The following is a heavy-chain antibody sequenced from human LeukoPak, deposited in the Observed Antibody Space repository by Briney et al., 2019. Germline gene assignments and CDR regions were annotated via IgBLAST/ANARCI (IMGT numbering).Heavy chain of an antibody. Sequence: GGSLRLSCAASGFTFSSYAMSWVRQAPGKGLEWVSAISGSGGSTYYADSVKGRFTISRHNSKNTLYLQMNSLRAEDTAVYYRARVGITFGGVIADDAFDIWGQGTMVTVSS. J-gene: IGHJ3*02. V-gene: IGHV3-23*01. CDR2: ISGSGGST. D-gene: IGHD3-16*02. CDR3: ARVGITFGGVIADDAFDI. CDR1: GFTFSSYA.